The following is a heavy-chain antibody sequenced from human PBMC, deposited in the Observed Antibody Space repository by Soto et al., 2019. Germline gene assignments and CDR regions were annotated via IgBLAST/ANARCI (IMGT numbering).Heavy chain of an antibody. CDR3: AKPGWYYQAFDS. CDR1: GGSVRSGDYY. D-gene: IGHD3-10*01. CDR2: IYYTGTT. Sequence: PSETLSLTCTVSGGSVRSGDYYWSWIRQPPGKGLEWIGYIYYTGTTKYNPSLKSRVTISVDSSQTQFSLKLDSVTSADTAVYYWAKPGWYYQAFDSWGQGTLVTVSS. J-gene: IGHJ4*02. V-gene: IGHV4-61*08.